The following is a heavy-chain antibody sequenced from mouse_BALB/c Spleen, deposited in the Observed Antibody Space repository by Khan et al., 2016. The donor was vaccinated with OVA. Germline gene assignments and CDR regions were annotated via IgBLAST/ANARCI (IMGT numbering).Heavy chain of an antibody. CDR2: ISNGGDST. J-gene: IGHJ3*01. D-gene: IGHD2-12*01. CDR1: GFTFSSFT. V-gene: IGHV5-12-2*01. Sequence: EVELVESGGGLVQPGGSLKLSCAASGFTFSSFTMSWVRQTPEKRLEWVAYISNGGDSTYYPDTVEGRFTISSEHAKNTLSLQRSSLKSEDSAMYYCARQDYSAWFAYWGQGTLVTVTA. CDR3: ARQDYSAWFAY.